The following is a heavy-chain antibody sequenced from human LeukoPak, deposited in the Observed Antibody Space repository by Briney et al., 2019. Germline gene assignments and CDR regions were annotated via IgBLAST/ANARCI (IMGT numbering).Heavy chain of an antibody. V-gene: IGHV1-8*02. J-gene: IGHJ3*02. CDR2: MSPNSGNT. D-gene: IGHD3-22*01. CDR3: ARVVYYDSSGRRAFDI. Sequence: ASVKVSCKASGYTFTNYGISWVRQATGQGLEWMGWMSPNSGNTGYVQKFQGRVTMTRNTSISTAYMELSSLRSEDTAVYYCARVVYYDSSGRRAFDIWGQGTMVTVSS. CDR1: GYTFTNYG.